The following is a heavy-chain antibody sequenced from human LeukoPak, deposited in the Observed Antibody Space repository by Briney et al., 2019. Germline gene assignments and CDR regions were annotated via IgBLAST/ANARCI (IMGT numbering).Heavy chain of an antibody. CDR2: ISGSGGST. CDR3: AKDFHLQWLPYFDY. J-gene: IGHJ4*02. V-gene: IGHV3-23*01. Sequence: GGSLRLSCAASGFTFSSYAMSWVCQAPGKGLEWVSAISGSGGSTYYADSVKGRFTISRDNSKNTLYLQMNSLRAEDTAVYYCAKDFHLQWLPYFDYWGQGTLVTVSS. D-gene: IGHD6-19*01. CDR1: GFTFSSYA.